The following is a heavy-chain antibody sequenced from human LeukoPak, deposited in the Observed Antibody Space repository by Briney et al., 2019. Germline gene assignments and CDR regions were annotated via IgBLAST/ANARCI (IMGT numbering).Heavy chain of an antibody. Sequence: GGSLRLSCAASGFTFSTYGIHWVRQAPGKGLEWVAVTWYDGSIKYYADSVKGGFTISRDNAKKTLYLQMNSLRAEDTAIYYCARAVGPFDYWGQGTLVTVSS. V-gene: IGHV3-33*01. J-gene: IGHJ4*02. CDR2: TWYDGSIK. CDR1: GFTFSTYG. CDR3: ARAVGPFDY. D-gene: IGHD1-26*01.